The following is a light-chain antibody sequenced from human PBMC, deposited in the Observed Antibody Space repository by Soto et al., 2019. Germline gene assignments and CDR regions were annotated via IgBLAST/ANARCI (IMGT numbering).Light chain of an antibody. CDR2: DVS. CDR3: CSDAGSYF. Sequence: QSALTQPRSVSGSPGQSVHISCTGTSGFVGGYNYVSWYRQYPGQAPQLMIYDVSQRPSGVPDRFSGSTSGNAASLTISGIQADDEADYYCCSDAGSYFFGTGTKLTVL. V-gene: IGLV2-11*01. J-gene: IGLJ1*01. CDR1: SGFVGGYNY.